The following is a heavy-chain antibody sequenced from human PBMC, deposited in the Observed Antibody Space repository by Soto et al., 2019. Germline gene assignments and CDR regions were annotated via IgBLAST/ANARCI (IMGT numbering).Heavy chain of an antibody. CDR3: ARYSSSYADYYYYYMDV. D-gene: IGHD6-6*01. CDR2: ISSSSSYI. J-gene: IGHJ6*03. V-gene: IGHV3-21*01. Sequence: GGSLRLSCAASGFTFSSYSMNWVRQAPGKGLEWVSSISSSSSYIYYADSVKGRFTISRDNAKNSLYLQMNSLRAEDTAVYYCARYSSSYADYYYYYMDVWGKGTTVTVSS. CDR1: GFTFSSYS.